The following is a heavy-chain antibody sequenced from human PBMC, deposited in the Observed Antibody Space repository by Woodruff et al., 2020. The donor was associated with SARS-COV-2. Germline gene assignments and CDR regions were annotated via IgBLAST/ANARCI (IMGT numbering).Heavy chain of an antibody. D-gene: IGHD1-26*01. CDR2: ISYDGSNK. J-gene: IGHJ4*01. V-gene: IGHV3-30*18. Sequence: HWVRQAPGKVLEWVAVISYDGSNKYYADSVKGRFTISRDNSKNTLYLQMNSLRAEDTAVYYCAKDRVGAGHHFDYWG. CDR3: AKDRVGAGHHFDY.